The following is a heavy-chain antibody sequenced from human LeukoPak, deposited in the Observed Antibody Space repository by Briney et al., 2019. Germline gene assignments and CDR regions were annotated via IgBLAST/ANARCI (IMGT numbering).Heavy chain of an antibody. Sequence: PGGSLRLSCAASGFTVSSNYMSWVRQAPGKGLEWVSVIYSGGSTYYADSVKGRFTISRDNSKDTLYLQMNSLRAEDTAVYYCARSRGIAAAGGLYYYYYMDVWGKGTTVTVSS. D-gene: IGHD6-13*01. CDR2: IYSGGST. V-gene: IGHV3-66*02. CDR3: ARSRGIAAAGGLYYYYYMDV. J-gene: IGHJ6*03. CDR1: GFTVSSNY.